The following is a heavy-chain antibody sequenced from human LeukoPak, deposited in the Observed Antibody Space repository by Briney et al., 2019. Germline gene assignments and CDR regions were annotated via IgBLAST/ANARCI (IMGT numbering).Heavy chain of an antibody. Sequence: NPSETLSLTCGVSGGSISGTNWWSWVRQPPGQGLEWIGEISLAGQTNYNPSLNGRVTMSLDKSSNQLSLRLTSVTAADTATYFCSRESGPFCPFGYWGQGTLVIVSS. J-gene: IGHJ4*02. CDR2: ISLAGQT. CDR1: GGSISGTNW. V-gene: IGHV4/OR15-8*02. D-gene: IGHD1-26*01. CDR3: SRESGPFCPFGY.